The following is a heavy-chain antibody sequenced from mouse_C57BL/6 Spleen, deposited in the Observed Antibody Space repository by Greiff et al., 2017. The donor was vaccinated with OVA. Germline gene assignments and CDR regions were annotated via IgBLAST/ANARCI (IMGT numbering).Heavy chain of an antibody. Sequence: EVMLVESGGGLVQPKGSLKLSCAASGFTFNTYAMHWVRQAPGKGLEWVARIRSKSSNYATYYADSVKDRFTISRDDSQSKPYLTTNILKTEHTAVDYGVSEWVRSCNYVAWFAYWGQGTLVTVSA. V-gene: IGHV10-3*01. D-gene: IGHD2-4*01. J-gene: IGHJ3*01. CDR1: GFTFNTYA. CDR3: VSEWVRSCNYVAWFAY. CDR2: IRSKSSNYAT.